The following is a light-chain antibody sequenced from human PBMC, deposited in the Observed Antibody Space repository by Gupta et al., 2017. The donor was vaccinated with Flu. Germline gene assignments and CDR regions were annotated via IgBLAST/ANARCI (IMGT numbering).Light chain of an antibody. CDR1: SREVGGDNY. CDR3: SADTSSSRVV. J-gene: IGLJ2*01. Sequence: SVTNSGAGTSREVGGDNYVSRDQQHAAQTNNLMIYEVRRRTAGAASRLSGSKAGNTASLTISGPKAEDEADYYGSADTSSSRVVFGGGTKLTVL. V-gene: IGLV2-14*01. CDR2: EVR.